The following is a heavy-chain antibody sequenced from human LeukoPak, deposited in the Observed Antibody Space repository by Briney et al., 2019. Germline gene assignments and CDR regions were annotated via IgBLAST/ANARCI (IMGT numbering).Heavy chain of an antibody. J-gene: IGHJ4*02. D-gene: IGHD3-10*01. CDR1: GFTFSSYG. Sequence: GRSLRLSCAASGFTFSSYGMHWVRQAPGKGLEWVAVISYDGSNKYYADSVKGRFTISRDNSKNTLYLQMNSLRAEDTAVYYCAKEVRGVRYFDYWGQGTLVTVSS. CDR3: AKEVRGVRYFDY. CDR2: ISYDGSNK. V-gene: IGHV3-30*18.